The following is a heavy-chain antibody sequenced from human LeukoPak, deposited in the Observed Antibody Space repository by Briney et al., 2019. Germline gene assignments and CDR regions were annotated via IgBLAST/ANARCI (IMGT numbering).Heavy chain of an antibody. CDR2: INHSGST. CDR1: GVAFRGLY. V-gene: IGHV4-34*01. Sequence: PSETPSLPFAVYGVAFRGLYWGWVRPPPRKGPGWIGEINHSGSTNYNPSLKSRVTISVDTSKNQFSLKLSSVTAADTAVYYCARAGWLRTKGYFDYWGQGTLVTVSS. CDR3: ARAGWLRTKGYFDY. J-gene: IGHJ4*02. D-gene: IGHD5-12*01.